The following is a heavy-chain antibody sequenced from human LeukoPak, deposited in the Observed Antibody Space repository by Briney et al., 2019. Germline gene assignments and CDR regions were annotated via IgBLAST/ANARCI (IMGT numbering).Heavy chain of an antibody. Sequence: GGSLTLSCAASGFTFSSYWMSWVRQAPGKGLEWVANIKQDGSEKYYVDSVKGRFTISRDNATNSLYLQMNSLRAEDTAVYYCARDMGTYDYVWGTYRLKSDYWGQGTLVTVSS. CDR2: IKQDGSEK. CDR3: ARDMGTYDYVWGTYRLKSDY. CDR1: GFTFSSYW. V-gene: IGHV3-7*01. J-gene: IGHJ4*02. D-gene: IGHD3-16*02.